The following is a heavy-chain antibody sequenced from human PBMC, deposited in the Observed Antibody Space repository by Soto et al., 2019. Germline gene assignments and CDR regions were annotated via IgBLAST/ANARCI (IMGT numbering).Heavy chain of an antibody. J-gene: IGHJ4*02. D-gene: IGHD3-3*01. CDR2: TYWDDDQ. CDR1: GFSLKTIGVR. V-gene: IGHV2-5*02. CDR3: ARSTSENFWSGPFDY. Sequence: QITLKESGPTLVRPTQTLTLTCSISGFSLKTIGVRVGWIRQPPGKALEWLALTYWDDDQRYSPSLKTRLTVTKDTSKNQVALAMTNMEPVDTGTYYCARSTSENFWSGPFDYWGPGIVVTVSS.